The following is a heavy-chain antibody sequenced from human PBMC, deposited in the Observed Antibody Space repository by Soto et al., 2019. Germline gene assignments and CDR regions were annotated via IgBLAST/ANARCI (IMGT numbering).Heavy chain of an antibody. D-gene: IGHD3-16*02. Sequence: GGSLRLSCAASGFTFSDYYMSWIRQAPGKGLEWVSYISSSGSTIYYADSVKGRFTISRDNAKNSLYLQMNSLRAEDTAVYYCARAAFDDYIWGSYRFGAFDIWGQGTMVTVSS. J-gene: IGHJ3*02. V-gene: IGHV3-11*01. CDR2: ISSSGSTI. CDR3: ARAAFDDYIWGSYRFGAFDI. CDR1: GFTFSDYY.